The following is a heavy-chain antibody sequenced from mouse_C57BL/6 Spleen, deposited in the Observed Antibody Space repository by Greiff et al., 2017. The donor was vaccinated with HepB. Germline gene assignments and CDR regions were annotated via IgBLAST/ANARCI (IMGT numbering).Heavy chain of an antibody. CDR1: GYTFTSYW. CDR3: ARITTVEAY. CDR2: IYPGSGST. D-gene: IGHD1-1*01. J-gene: IGHJ3*01. Sequence: QVQLQQPGAELVKPGASVKMSCKASGYTFTSYWITWVKQRPGQGLEWIGDIYPGSGSTNYNEKFKSKATLTVETSSSTAYMQLSSLTSEDSAVYYCARITTVEAYWGQGTLVTVSA. V-gene: IGHV1-55*01.